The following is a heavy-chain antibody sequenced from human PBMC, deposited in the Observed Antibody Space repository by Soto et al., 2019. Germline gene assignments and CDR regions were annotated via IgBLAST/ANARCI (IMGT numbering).Heavy chain of an antibody. V-gene: IGHV5-51*01. Sequence: GESLKISCEGSGYSFTSYWIGWVRQMPGKGLEWMGIIYPGDSDTRYSPSFQGQVTISADKSISTAYLQWSSLKASDTAMYYCARSMGDYLGGEYYYGMDVWGQGTTVTVSS. CDR2: IYPGDSDT. D-gene: IGHD4-17*01. CDR1: GYSFTSYW. CDR3: ARSMGDYLGGEYYYGMDV. J-gene: IGHJ6*02.